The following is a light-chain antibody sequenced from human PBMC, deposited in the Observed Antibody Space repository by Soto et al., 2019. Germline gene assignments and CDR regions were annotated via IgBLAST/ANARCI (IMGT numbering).Light chain of an antibody. Sequence: DIQMTQSPSTLSAFVGDRVTITCRASQTISGWLAWYQQKPGKAPHLLIYRTSSLESAVPSRFGGSGSGTDFTLTIDNLQPDDFATYYCKQYNSVSVFGQGTKLEMK. J-gene: IGKJ2*01. CDR2: RTS. CDR1: QTISGW. V-gene: IGKV1-5*03. CDR3: KQYNSVSV.